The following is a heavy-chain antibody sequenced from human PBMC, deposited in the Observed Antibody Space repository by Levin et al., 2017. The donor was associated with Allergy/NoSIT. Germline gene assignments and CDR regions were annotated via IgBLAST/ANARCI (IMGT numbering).Heavy chain of an antibody. CDR1: GGSFSGYY. D-gene: IGHD6-13*01. J-gene: IGHJ4*02. CDR2: INHSGST. Sequence: SETLSLTCAVYGGSFSGYYWSWIRQPPGKGLEWIGEINHSGSTNYNPSLKSRVTISVDTSKNQFSLKLSSVTAADTAVYYCARSSSSCPLDYWGQGTLVTVSS. CDR3: ARSSSSCPLDY. V-gene: IGHV4-34*01.